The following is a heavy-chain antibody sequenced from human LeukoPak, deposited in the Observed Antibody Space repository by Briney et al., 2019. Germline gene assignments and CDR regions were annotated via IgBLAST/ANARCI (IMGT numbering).Heavy chain of an antibody. CDR3: AISLRGGYNSGHGDY. CDR1: GLTLNSYW. J-gene: IGHJ4*02. CDR2: INGDGSST. D-gene: IGHD5-18*01. V-gene: IGHV3-74*01. Sequence: GGSLRLSCAASGLTLNSYWMHWVRQAPGEGLVWVSRINGDGSSTDYADSVKGRFTISRDNAKNTLYLQMNSLRAEDTAVFYCAISLRGGYNSGHGDYWGPGTLVTVSS.